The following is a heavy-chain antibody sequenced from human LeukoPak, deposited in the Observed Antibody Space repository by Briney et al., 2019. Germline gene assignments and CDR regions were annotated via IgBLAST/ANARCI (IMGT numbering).Heavy chain of an antibody. V-gene: IGHV3-33*08. Sequence: GGSLRLSCTPSGFTFSSDAMSWVRQAPGKGLEWVAVIWYDGSNKYCADSVKGRFTISRDNSKNTLYLQMNSLRAEDTAVYYCARDETVVAATLDYWGQGTLVTVSS. CDR1: GFTFSSDA. CDR3: ARDETVVAATLDY. D-gene: IGHD2-15*01. J-gene: IGHJ4*02. CDR2: IWYDGSNK.